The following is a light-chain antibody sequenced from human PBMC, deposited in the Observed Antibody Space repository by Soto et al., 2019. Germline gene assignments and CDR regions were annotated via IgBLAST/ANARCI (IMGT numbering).Light chain of an antibody. Sequence: EIVMTQSPATLSVSPGERATLSCRASQSVSSNLAWYQQKPGQAPRLLIYGASTRATGIPARISGSESGTEFTLTISSLQSEDFAVYYCQQYNKRGAFGQGTKVEIE. CDR2: GAS. CDR3: QQYNKRGA. V-gene: IGKV3-15*01. CDR1: QSVSSN. J-gene: IGKJ1*01.